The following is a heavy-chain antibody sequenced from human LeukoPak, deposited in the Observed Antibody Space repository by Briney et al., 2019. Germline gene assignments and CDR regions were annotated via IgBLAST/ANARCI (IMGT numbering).Heavy chain of an antibody. J-gene: IGHJ4*02. CDR1: GFTFNYYG. Sequence: GRSLRLSCAASGFTFNYYGMHWVRQAPGKGLEWVAVIWYDGSNKYYVDSVKGRFTVSRDNSKNTLYLQMNSLRAEDTAVYYCARSSLGLAEIDYWGQGTLVTVSS. CDR3: ARSSLGLAEIDY. CDR2: IWYDGSNK. D-gene: IGHD6-19*01. V-gene: IGHV3-33*01.